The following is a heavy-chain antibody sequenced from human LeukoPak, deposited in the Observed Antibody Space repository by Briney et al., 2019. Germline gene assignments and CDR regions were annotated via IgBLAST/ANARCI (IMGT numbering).Heavy chain of an antibody. CDR3: ARIHSYGSPYYFDY. J-gene: IGHJ4*02. CDR2: IIPIFGTA. D-gene: IGHD5-18*01. CDR1: GYTFNNYA. V-gene: IGHV1-69*13. Sequence: SVKVSCKSSGYTFNNYAMNWVRQAPGQGLEWMGGIIPIFGTANYAQKFQGRVTITADESTSTAYMELSSLRSEDTAVYYCARIHSYGSPYYFDYWGQGTLVTVSS.